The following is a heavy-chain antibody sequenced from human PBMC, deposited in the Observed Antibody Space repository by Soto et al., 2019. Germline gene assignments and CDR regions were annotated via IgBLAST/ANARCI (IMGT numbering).Heavy chain of an antibody. Sequence: SETLSLTCAVSGGSISSGGYSWSWIRQPPGKGLEWIGYIYHSGSTYYNPSLKSRVTISVDRSKNQFSLKLSSVTAADTAVYYCARGNSGVGSNWFDPWGQGTLVTVSS. D-gene: IGHD3-3*01. CDR1: GGSISSGGYS. V-gene: IGHV4-30-2*01. J-gene: IGHJ5*02. CDR2: IYHSGST. CDR3: ARGNSGVGSNWFDP.